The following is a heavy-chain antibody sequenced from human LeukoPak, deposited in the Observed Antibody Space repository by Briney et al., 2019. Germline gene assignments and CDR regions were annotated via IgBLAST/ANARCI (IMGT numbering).Heavy chain of an antibody. CDR1: GYTFTGYY. CDR2: INLNSGGT. Sequence: ASVKVSCKASGYTFTGYYMHWVRQAPGQGLEWMGWINLNSGGTNYAQKFQGRVTMTRDTSISTAYMELSRLRSDDTAVYYCARDSVGTMTTAPYYYMDVWGQGTTVTVSS. J-gene: IGHJ6*03. D-gene: IGHD4-17*01. V-gene: IGHV1-2*02. CDR3: ARDSVGTMTTAPYYYMDV.